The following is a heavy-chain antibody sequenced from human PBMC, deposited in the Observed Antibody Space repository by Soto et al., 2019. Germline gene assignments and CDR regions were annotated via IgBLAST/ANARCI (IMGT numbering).Heavy chain of an antibody. D-gene: IGHD4-4*01. CDR1: GFTFSSYG. J-gene: IGHJ6*02. Sequence: SGGSLRLSCAASGFTFSSYGMHWVRQAPGKGLEWVAVISYDGSNKYYADSVKGRFTISRDNSKNTLYLQMNSLRAEDTAVYYCAKDWGTVSFPSYYYGMDVWGQGTKVTVSS. CDR2: ISYDGSNK. CDR3: AKDWGTVSFPSYYYGMDV. V-gene: IGHV3-30*18.